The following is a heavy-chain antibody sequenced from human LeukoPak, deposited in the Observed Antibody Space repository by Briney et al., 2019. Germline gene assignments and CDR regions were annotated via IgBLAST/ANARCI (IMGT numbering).Heavy chain of an antibody. D-gene: IGHD6-19*01. CDR1: GYSFTNYW. CDR2: IHPRDSDT. CDR3: ARHSHSVAVAGY. V-gene: IGHV5-51*01. J-gene: IGHJ4*02. Sequence: GESLKISCKGSGYSFTNYWIGWLRQMPGKGLEWMGIIHPRDSDTRYSPSFQGQVTFSADKSTSIAYLQWSSLKASDTAMYYCARHSHSVAVAGYWGQGTLVTVSS.